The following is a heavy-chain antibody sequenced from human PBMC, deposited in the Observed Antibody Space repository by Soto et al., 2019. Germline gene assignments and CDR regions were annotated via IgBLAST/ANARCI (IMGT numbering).Heavy chain of an antibody. D-gene: IGHD3-3*01. J-gene: IGHJ5*02. V-gene: IGHV4-59*11. CDR2: MYYNGIT. CDR3: ARGDTDSISGPRGGSFDP. CDR1: GGSIRSHY. Sequence: SETLSLTCTVSGGSIRSHYYTWLRQSPGKGLEWIGYMYYNGITNYNPSLKSRLTLSVDTSKNQFSLKLKSVTAADTAVYYCARGDTDSISGPRGGSFDPWGQGTLVTVS.